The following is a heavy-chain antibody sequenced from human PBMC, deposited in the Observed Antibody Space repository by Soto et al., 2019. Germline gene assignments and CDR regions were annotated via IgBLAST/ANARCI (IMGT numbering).Heavy chain of an antibody. CDR2: ISAYNGNT. V-gene: IGHV1-18*01. Sequence: QVQLVQSGAEVKKPGASVNVSCKASGYTFTSYGISWVRQAPGQGLEWMGWISAYNGNTNFAQKRQGRVIMTTDTATSTAYMELRSLRYDVPAVYYSAREAPPRWSGGQGTLVTVSS. J-gene: IGHJ4*02. D-gene: IGHD1-1*01. CDR1: GYTFTSYG. CDR3: AREAPPRWS.